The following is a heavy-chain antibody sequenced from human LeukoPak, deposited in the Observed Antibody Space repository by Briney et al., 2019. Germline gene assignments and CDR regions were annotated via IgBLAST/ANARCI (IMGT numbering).Heavy chain of an antibody. CDR3: ARNHDGDYVFYPYYFDY. CDR2: INHSGST. V-gene: IGHV4-34*01. D-gene: IGHD4-17*01. CDR1: GGSFSGYY. Sequence: SETLSLTCAVYGGSFSGYYWRWIRQPPGKGLEWVGEINHSGSTNYNPSLKSRVTISVDTSKNQFSLKLSSVTAADTAVYYCARNHDGDYVFYPYYFDYWGQGTLVTVSS. J-gene: IGHJ4*02.